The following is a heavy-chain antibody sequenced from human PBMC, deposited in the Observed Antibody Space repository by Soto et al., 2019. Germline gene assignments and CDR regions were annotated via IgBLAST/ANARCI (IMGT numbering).Heavy chain of an antibody. CDR3: ARVDYCSGGSCYSRDYYYGMDV. Sequence: EVQLVESGGGLVKPGGSLRLSCAASGFTFSSYSMNWVRQAPGKGLEWVSSISSSSSYIYYADSVKGRFTISRDNAKNSLYLQMNSLRAEDTAVYYCARVDYCSGGSCYSRDYYYGMDVWGQGTTVTVSS. D-gene: IGHD2-15*01. CDR1: GFTFSSYS. V-gene: IGHV3-21*01. CDR2: ISSSSSYI. J-gene: IGHJ6*02.